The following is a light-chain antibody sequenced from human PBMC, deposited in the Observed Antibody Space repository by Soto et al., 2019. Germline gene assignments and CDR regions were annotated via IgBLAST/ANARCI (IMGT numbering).Light chain of an antibody. V-gene: IGLV2-23*01. CDR3: CSYAGSWV. Sequence: QSALTQPASVSGSPGQSITISCTGTSSDVGTYNLVSWYQQHPGKAPKLMIYEGSKRPSGVSNRFSGSKSGNTASLTISGLQAEDEADYSCCSYAGSWVFGGGTKLTVL. J-gene: IGLJ3*02. CDR2: EGS. CDR1: SSDVGTYNL.